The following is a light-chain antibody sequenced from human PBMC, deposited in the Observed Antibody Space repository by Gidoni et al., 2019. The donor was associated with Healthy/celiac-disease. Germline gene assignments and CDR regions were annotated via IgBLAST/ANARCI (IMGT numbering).Light chain of an antibody. J-gene: IGKJ1*01. CDR2: GAS. Sequence: EMVLTTSPGTLSLSPGERATLSCRASQSVSSSYLAWYQQKPGQAPRLLIYGASSRATCIPDRFSGSGSVTDFTLTISRLEPEDFAVYYCQQYGSSPRTFGQGTKLKSN. CDR1: QSVSSSY. CDR3: QQYGSSPRT. V-gene: IGKV3-20*01.